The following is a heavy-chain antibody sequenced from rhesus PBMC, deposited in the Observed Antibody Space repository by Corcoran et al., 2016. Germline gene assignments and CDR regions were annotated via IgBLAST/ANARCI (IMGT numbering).Heavy chain of an antibody. J-gene: IGHJ5-2*02. V-gene: IGHV4-81*01. D-gene: IGHD4-23*01. CDR1: GCSLSGYY. CDR3: ARIEYTTMDV. Sequence: QLQLQESGPGLVKPSATLSLTCAVSGCSLSGYYWLVLPQPPGKGLEWIGNIDGNIAGTNYNPSLKRRVTMSKDTSKNQFSLKLSAGTAADTAVYYCARIEYTTMDVWGRGVLVTVSS. CDR2: IDGNIAGT.